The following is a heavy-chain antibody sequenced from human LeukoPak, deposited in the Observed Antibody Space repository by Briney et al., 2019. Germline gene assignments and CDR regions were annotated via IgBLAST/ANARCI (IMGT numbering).Heavy chain of an antibody. Sequence: GASVKVSCKASGYNFFNYAINWVRQAPGQGLEWMGWINTNTGKPTYAQGFTGQFVFSLDVAVTTAFLQINSTEAEDTAIYFCARDLTGEQWLLYGMDVWGRGTTVTVSS. CDR1: GYNFFNYA. CDR2: INTNTGKP. V-gene: IGHV7-4-1*02. D-gene: IGHD6-19*01. CDR3: ARDLTGEQWLLYGMDV. J-gene: IGHJ6*02.